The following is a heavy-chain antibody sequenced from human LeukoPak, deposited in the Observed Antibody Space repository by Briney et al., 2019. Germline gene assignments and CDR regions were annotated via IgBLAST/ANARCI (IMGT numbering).Heavy chain of an antibody. Sequence: GSLRLSCAASGFTFSDYYMSWIRQPPGKGLEWIGSIYYSGSTNYNPSLKSRVTISVDTSKNQFSLKLSSVTAADTAVYYCARAPKPRGHWFDPWGQGTLVTVSS. J-gene: IGHJ5*02. V-gene: IGHV4-34*01. CDR2: IYYSGST. CDR1: GFTFSDYY. CDR3: ARAPKPRGHWFDP.